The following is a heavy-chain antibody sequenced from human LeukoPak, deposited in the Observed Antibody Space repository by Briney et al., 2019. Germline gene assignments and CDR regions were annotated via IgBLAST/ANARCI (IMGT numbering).Heavy chain of an antibody. D-gene: IGHD3-10*01. CDR1: GFTFSSYW. CDR2: IKEDGSEK. V-gene: IGHV3-7*01. CDR3: ARVLGRGDYYGSGILSRDALDI. Sequence: GGSLRLSCAASGFTFSSYWMSWVRQAPGKGLEWVANIKEDGSEKYYVDSVKGRFTISRDNAKNSLYLQMNSLRAEDTAVYYCARVLGRGDYYGSGILSRDALDIWGQGTMVTVSS. J-gene: IGHJ3*02.